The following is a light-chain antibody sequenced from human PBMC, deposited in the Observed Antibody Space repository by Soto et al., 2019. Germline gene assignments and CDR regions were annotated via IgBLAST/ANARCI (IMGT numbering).Light chain of an antibody. V-gene: IGLV1-44*01. CDR1: SSNIGSNT. CDR2: SNN. CDR3: AAWDDRMNASYV. J-gene: IGLJ1*01. Sequence: HSGLAQTPPASGTPGQRVTISCSGSSSNIGSNTVNWYQQLPGTAPKLLIYSNNQRPSGVPDRFSGSKSGTSASLAISGLQSEEEADYYCAAWDDRMNASYVFGNVTKVTV.